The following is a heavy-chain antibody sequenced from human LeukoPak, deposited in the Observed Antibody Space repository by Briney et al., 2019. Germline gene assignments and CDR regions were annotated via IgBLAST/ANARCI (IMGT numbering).Heavy chain of an antibody. V-gene: IGHV3-23*01. CDR1: GFTFSSYA. J-gene: IGHJ4*02. Sequence: GGSLRLSCAASGFTFSSYAMSWVRQAPGKGLDWVSGMSGGGGSTFYADSVKGRFSISRDNSKNTLYLQVNSLRAEDTAVYYCAKGHQECTTASSSCYFDFWGQGTLVTVSS. CDR3: AKGHQECTTASSSCYFDF. CDR2: MSGGGGST. D-gene: IGHD2/OR15-2a*01.